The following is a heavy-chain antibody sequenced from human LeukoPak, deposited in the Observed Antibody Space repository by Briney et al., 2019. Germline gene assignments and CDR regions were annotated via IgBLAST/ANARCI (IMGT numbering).Heavy chain of an antibody. D-gene: IGHD5-18*01. Sequence: SGTLSLTCAVSGGSISSSNWWSWVRQPPGKGLEWIGEIYHSGSTYYNPSLKSRVTISVDTSKNQFSLKLSSVTAADTAVYYCARDGYAAAHDYWGQGTLVTVSS. CDR3: ARDGYAAAHDY. J-gene: IGHJ4*02. CDR2: IYHSGST. V-gene: IGHV4-4*02. CDR1: GGSISSSNW.